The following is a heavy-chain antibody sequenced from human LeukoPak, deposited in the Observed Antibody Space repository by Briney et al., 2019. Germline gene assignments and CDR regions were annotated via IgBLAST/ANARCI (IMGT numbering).Heavy chain of an antibody. CDR2: ISYDGSNK. Sequence: GRSLRLSCAASGSTFSSYGMHWVRQAPGKGLEWVAVISYDGSNKYYADSVKGRFTISRDNSKNTLYLQMNSLRAEDTAVYYCVQGRKAWNLDYWGQGTLVTVSS. V-gene: IGHV3-30*03. CDR3: VQGRKAWNLDY. J-gene: IGHJ4*02. D-gene: IGHD1-1*01. CDR1: GSTFSSYG.